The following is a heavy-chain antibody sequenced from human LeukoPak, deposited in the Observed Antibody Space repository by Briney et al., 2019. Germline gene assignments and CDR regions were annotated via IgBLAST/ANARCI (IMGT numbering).Heavy chain of an antibody. Sequence: PSETLSLTCAVYGGSFSGYYWSWIRQPPGKGLEWIGEINHSGSTNYNPSLKSRVTISVDTSKNQFSLKLSSVTAADTAVYYCASSRGYSYGLTFDYWSQGTLVTVSS. J-gene: IGHJ4*02. D-gene: IGHD5-18*01. CDR2: INHSGST. CDR1: GGSFSGYY. CDR3: ASSRGYSYGLTFDY. V-gene: IGHV4-34*01.